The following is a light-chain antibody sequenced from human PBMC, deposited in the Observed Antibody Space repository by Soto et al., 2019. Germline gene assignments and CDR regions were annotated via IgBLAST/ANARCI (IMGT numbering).Light chain of an antibody. Sequence: EIVMTQSPATLSVSLGERATLSCRPSQTVSTDLAWYQQKPGQAPRLLIFGASTRATGIPARFSGSGSGTEFILTISSLQSEDSAVYYCHQYNYWPPETFGQGTKVDIK. V-gene: IGKV3-15*01. CDR2: GAS. CDR1: QTVSTD. J-gene: IGKJ1*01. CDR3: HQYNYWPPET.